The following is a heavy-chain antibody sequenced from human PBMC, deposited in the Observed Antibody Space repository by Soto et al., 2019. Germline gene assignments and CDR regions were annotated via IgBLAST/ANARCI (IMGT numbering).Heavy chain of an antibody. CDR1: GFTFSGSA. V-gene: IGHV3-73*02. CDR3: TRGSIVRDAFDI. D-gene: IGHD1-26*01. CDR2: IRSKANSYAT. Sequence: EVQLVESGGGLVQPGGSLKLSCAASGFTFSGSAMHWVRQASGKGLEWVGRIRSKANSYATAYAASVKGRFTISRDDTKNTAYLQMNSLKTEDTAVDYCTRGSIVRDAFDIWGQGTMVPVSS. J-gene: IGHJ3*02.